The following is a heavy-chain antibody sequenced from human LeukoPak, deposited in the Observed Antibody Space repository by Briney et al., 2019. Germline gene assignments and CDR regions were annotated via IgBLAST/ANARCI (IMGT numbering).Heavy chain of an antibody. CDR1: GGSISSYY. V-gene: IGHV4-4*07. J-gene: IGHJ5*02. CDR2: IYTSGST. CDR3: ARVDYSGYDTRGWFDP. D-gene: IGHD5-12*01. Sequence: SETLSLTCTVSGGSISSYYWSWIRQPAGKGLEWIGRIYTSGSTNYNPSLKSRVTLSVDTSKNQFSLKLSSVTAADTAVYYCARVDYSGYDTRGWFDPWGQGTLVTVSS.